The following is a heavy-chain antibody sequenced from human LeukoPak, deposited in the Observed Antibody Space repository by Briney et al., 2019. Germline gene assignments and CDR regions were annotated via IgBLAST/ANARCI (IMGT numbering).Heavy chain of an antibody. J-gene: IGHJ6*02. V-gene: IGHV3-7*01. CDR2: IKQDGSEK. Sequence: GGSLRLSCAASGLTFVTNWLTGFGQPPGKGRDWGATIKQDGSEKYYVDSVKGRFTISRDNAKNSLYLQMNSLRAEDTAVYYCARTIPSYGDYEYGMDVWGQGTTVTVSS. D-gene: IGHD4-17*01. CDR1: GLTFVTNW. CDR3: ARTIPSYGDYEYGMDV.